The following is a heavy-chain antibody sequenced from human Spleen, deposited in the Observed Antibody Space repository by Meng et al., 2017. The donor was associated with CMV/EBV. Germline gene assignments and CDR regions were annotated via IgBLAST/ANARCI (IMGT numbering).Heavy chain of an antibody. D-gene: IGHD4-17*01. J-gene: IGHJ4*02. CDR2: TYYRSKWYN. CDR3: AREGGYGLFDY. V-gene: IGHV6-1*01. Sequence: SVTLSLTCVISGVSVSSNSAVWSWIRQSPSRGLEWLGRTYYRSKWYNDYAVSVKSRITINPDTSKNQFSLQLNSVTPEDTAVYYCAREGGYGLFDYWGQGTLVTVSS. CDR1: GVSVSSNSAV.